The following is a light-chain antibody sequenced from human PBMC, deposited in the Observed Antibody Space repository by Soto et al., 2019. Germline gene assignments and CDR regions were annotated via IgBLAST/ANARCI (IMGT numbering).Light chain of an antibody. J-gene: IGKJ1*01. CDR2: GAS. CDR1: QSVSSN. CDR3: HQYNHWSLT. V-gene: IGKV3-15*01. Sequence: EIVMPQSAATLSVSPGERATLACMASQSVSSNLAWFQQKPGQAPRLPIYGASTRATGIPPRFSGSGSGTEFTLTIISQQSEHFAVSYCHQYNHWSLTFGQGTKVELK.